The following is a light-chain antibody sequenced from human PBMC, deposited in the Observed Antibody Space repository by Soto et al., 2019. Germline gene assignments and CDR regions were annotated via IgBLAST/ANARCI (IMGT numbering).Light chain of an antibody. CDR3: QQRSSWPLT. Sequence: EIVLTQSPATLSFSPCERATLSCRASQSVRTYLAWYQQKPGQAPRLLIHDVSDRATGIPARFSGSGSGTDFTLTISSLEPEDFAVYYCQQRSSWPLTFGGGTKVDIK. J-gene: IGKJ4*01. CDR2: DVS. V-gene: IGKV3-11*01. CDR1: QSVRTY.